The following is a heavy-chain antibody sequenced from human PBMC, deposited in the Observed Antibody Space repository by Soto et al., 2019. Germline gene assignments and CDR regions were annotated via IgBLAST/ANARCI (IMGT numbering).Heavy chain of an antibody. Sequence: PSETLSLTCTVSGGSISSYYWSWIRQPPGKGLEWIGYIYYSGSTNYNPSLKSRVTISVDTSKNQFSLKLSSVTAADTAVYYCARAGGRAVLVPAAMTWFDPWGQGTLVTVSS. CDR2: IYYSGST. J-gene: IGHJ5*02. D-gene: IGHD2-2*01. CDR3: ARAGGRAVLVPAAMTWFDP. V-gene: IGHV4-59*01. CDR1: GGSISSYY.